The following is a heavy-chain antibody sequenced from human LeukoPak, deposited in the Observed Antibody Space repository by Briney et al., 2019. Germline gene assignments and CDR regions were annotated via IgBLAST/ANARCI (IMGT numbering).Heavy chain of an antibody. Sequence: GGSLRLSCAASGFTFSSYAMSWVRQAPGQGLEWVSAIRDSGSSTHYADSVKGRFTTSRDNSKNTLFSQMNSLRAEDTAIYYCARHLAMNYWGQGTLVTVSS. CDR2: IRDSGSST. J-gene: IGHJ4*02. CDR3: ARHLAMNY. D-gene: IGHD5-18*01. CDR1: GFTFSSYA. V-gene: IGHV3-23*01.